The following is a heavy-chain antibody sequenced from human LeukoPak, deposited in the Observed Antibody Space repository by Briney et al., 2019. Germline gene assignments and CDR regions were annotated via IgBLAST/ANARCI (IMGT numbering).Heavy chain of an antibody. D-gene: IGHD3-16*01. CDR3: ARDRLALRDY. V-gene: IGHV3-11*04. Sequence: GGSLRLSCAASGFTFSDYFMSWIRQAPGKGLEWLSYITSSGSTRYYADSVKGRFTISRDNAKNSLYLQMNSLRAEDTAVYYCARDRLALRDYWGQGTLVTVSS. J-gene: IGHJ4*02. CDR1: GFTFSDYF. CDR2: ITSSGSTR.